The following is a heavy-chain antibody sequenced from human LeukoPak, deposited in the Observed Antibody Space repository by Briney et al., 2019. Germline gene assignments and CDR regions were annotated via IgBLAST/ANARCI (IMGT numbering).Heavy chain of an antibody. CDR1: GGSISGYY. CDR3: ARTDGGGSYQKSPEFFQH. Sequence: SETLSLTCAVSGGSISGYYWSWIRQPPGKGLEWIGYIYYSGTTNYNPSLKSRLTISVDTSKNQFSLKLTSVAAADTAVYYCARTDGGGSYQKSPEFFQHWGQGTLVTVSS. D-gene: IGHD1-26*01. CDR2: IYYSGTT. J-gene: IGHJ1*01. V-gene: IGHV4-59*01.